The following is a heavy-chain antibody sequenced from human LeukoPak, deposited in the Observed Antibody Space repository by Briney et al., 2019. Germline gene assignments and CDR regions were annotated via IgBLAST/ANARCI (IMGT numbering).Heavy chain of an antibody. J-gene: IGHJ4*02. CDR2: INPNSGGT. CDR1: GYTFTGYY. Sequence: GASVKVSCKASGYTFTGYYMHWVRQAPGQGLEWMGWINPNSGGTNYAQKFQGRVTMTRDTSISTAYMELSRLRSDDTAVYYCARDPGLTTVTAKYYFDYWGQGTLVTVSS. CDR3: ARDPGLTTVTAKYYFDY. D-gene: IGHD4-17*01. V-gene: IGHV1-2*02.